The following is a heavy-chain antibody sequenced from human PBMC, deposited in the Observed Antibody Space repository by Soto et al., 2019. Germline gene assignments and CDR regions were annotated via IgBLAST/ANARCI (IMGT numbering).Heavy chain of an antibody. CDR2: ISSNGGST. CDR1: GLTFSSYA. J-gene: IGHJ5*02. Sequence: GGSLRLSCSASGLTFSSYAMHWVRQAPGKGLEYVSAISSNGGSTYYADSVKGRFTISRDNSKNTLYLQMSSLRAEDTAVYYCVKVSGAHPGWFDPWGQGTLVTVSS. D-gene: IGHD3-10*01. V-gene: IGHV3-64D*06. CDR3: VKVSGAHPGWFDP.